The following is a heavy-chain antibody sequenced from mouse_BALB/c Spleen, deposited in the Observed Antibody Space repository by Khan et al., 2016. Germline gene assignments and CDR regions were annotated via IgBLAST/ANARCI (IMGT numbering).Heavy chain of an antibody. CDR2: IRNKANGYTT. J-gene: IGHJ4*01. V-gene: IGHV7-3*02. CDR1: EFTFTDYY. Sequence: EVQLQESGGGLVQPGGSLRLSCATSEFTFTDYYMSWVRQPPGKALEWLGFIRNKANGYTTEYSASVKGRFTISRDNSQSILYLQMNTLRAEDSATYYCARDQDTYYAMDYWGQGTSVTVSS. CDR3: ARDQDTYYAMDY.